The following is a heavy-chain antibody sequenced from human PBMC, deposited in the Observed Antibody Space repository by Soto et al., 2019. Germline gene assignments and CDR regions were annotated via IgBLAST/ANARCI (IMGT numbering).Heavy chain of an antibody. J-gene: IGHJ4*02. CDR1: GGSISSYY. D-gene: IGHD3-9*01. V-gene: IGHV4-4*07. CDR2: IYTSGST. Sequence: SETLSLTCTVSGGSISSYYWSWIRQPAGKGLEWIGRIYTSGSTNYNPSLKSRVTMSVDTSKNQFSLKLSSVTAADTAVYYCARENPTYAILTPHPFDYWGQGTLVTVSS. CDR3: ARENPTYAILTPHPFDY.